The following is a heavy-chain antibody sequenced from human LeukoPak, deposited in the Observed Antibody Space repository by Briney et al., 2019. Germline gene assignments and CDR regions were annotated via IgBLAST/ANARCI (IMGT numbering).Heavy chain of an antibody. CDR2: IYHSGST. CDR1: GYSISSGYY. CDR3: ARTSTTVDYYFDL. Sequence: SETLSLTCTVSGYSISSGYYWGWIRQPPGKGLEWIGSIYHSGSTYYNPSLKSRVTISVDTSKNQFSLKLTSVTAADTAVYYCARTSTTVDYYFDLWGQGTLVTVSS. V-gene: IGHV4-38-2*02. D-gene: IGHD4-23*01. J-gene: IGHJ4*02.